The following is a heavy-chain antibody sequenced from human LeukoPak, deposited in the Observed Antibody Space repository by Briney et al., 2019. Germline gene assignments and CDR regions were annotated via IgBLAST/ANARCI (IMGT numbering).Heavy chain of an antibody. CDR3: AREVSEGFDF. D-gene: IGHD3-22*01. J-gene: IGHJ4*02. CDR2: ISYDGSNK. Sequence: GRSLRLSCAASGFIFSYYAMYWVRQAPGKGLEWVAVISYDGSNKYHAGSVKGRFAISRDNAKNSLYLQMNSLRAEDTALYYCAREVSEGFDFWGQGTLVTVSS. V-gene: IGHV3-30*09. CDR1: GFIFSYYA.